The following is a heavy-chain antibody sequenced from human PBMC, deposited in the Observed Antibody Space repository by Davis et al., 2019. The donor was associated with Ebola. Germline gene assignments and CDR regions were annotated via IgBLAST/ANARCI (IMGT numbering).Heavy chain of an antibody. Sequence: GESLKISCAASGFTFSSYAMSWVRQAPGKGLEWVSAISGSGGSTYYADSVKGRFTISLDNSRNTLDLQMNSLRAEDKSVYYCAKVGRYGAGSYYGSAYYYGIDVWGQGTTFIVSS. CDR2: ISGSGGST. CDR3: AKVGRYGAGSYYGSAYYYGIDV. J-gene: IGHJ6*02. V-gene: IGHV3-23*01. CDR1: GFTFSSYA. D-gene: IGHD3-10*01.